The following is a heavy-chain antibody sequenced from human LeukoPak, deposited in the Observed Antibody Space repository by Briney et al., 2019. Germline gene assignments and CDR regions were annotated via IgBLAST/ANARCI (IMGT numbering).Heavy chain of an antibody. J-gene: IGHJ3*02. CDR3: ARDEENYYGSGSYGAFDI. Sequence: PGGSLRLSCVASGFTFSSYSMNWVRQAPGKGLEWVSYISDRSSTIFYADSVKGRFTISRDNSKNTLYLQMNSLRTEDTAVYYCARDEENYYGSGSYGAFDIWGQGTMVTVSS. CDR1: GFTFSSYS. CDR2: ISDRSSTI. V-gene: IGHV3-48*01. D-gene: IGHD3-10*01.